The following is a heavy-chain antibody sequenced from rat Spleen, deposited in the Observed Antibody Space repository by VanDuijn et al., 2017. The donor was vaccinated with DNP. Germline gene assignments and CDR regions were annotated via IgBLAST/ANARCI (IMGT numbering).Heavy chain of an antibody. D-gene: IGHD4-3*01. Sequence: EVRLVESGGDFVQPGGSLKLSCLASGFTFSDHYMAWVRQAPSKGLEWVAYISYDGKVIYYRYSVKGRFTISRDNAKSTLYLQMNSLRSEDMATYYCVRWNSGHFDYWGQGVMVTVSS. CDR3: VRWNSGHFDY. CDR2: ISYDGKVI. V-gene: IGHV5-22*01. CDR1: GFTFSDHY. J-gene: IGHJ2*01.